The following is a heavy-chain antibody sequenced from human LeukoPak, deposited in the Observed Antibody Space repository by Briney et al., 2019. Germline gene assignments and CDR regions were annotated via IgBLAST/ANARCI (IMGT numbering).Heavy chain of an antibody. CDR2: ISWDGGST. D-gene: IGHD5-12*01. CDR3: SGGYASFDY. V-gene: IGHV3-43*01. J-gene: IGHJ4*02. CDR1: GFTFDDYT. Sequence: GGSLRLSCAASGFTFDDYTMHWVRQAPGKGLEWVSLISWDGGSTYYADSVKGRFTISRDNSKNSLYLQMNSLRTEDTALYYCSGGYASFDYWGQGTLVTVSS.